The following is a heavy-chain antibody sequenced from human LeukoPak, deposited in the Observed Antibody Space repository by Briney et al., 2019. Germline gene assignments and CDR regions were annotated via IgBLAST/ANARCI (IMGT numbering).Heavy chain of an antibody. CDR1: GFTFSSYS. J-gene: IGHJ4*02. CDR2: ISSSSSYI. CDR3: ARESSSWYAVDY. V-gene: IGHV3-21*01. D-gene: IGHD6-13*01. Sequence: GGSLRLSCAASGFTFSSYSMNWVRQAPGKGLEWVSSISSSSSYIYYADSVKGRFTISRDNAKNSLYLQMNSLRAEDTAVYYCARESSSWYAVDYWGQGTLVTVSS.